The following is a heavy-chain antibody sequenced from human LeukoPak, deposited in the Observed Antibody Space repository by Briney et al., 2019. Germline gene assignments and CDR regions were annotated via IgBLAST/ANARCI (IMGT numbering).Heavy chain of an antibody. CDR3: AKGEVWFDP. CDR2: ISSSSSYR. J-gene: IGHJ5*02. CDR1: GXTFSTYS. V-gene: IGHV3-21*06. D-gene: IGHD1-26*01. Sequence: GGSLRLSCEASGXTFSTYSMSWVRQAPGKGLEWVSSISSSSSYRYYADSLKGRLTTSRDNAKNSLYLQINSLRAEDTAVYYCAKGEVWFDPWGQGTLVTVSA.